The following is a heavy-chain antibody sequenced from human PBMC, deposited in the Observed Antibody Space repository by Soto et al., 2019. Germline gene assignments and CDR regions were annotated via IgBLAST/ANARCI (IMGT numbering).Heavy chain of an antibody. CDR2: IRSKADGGTT. D-gene: IGHD2-15*01. Sequence: EVQLVESGGGLVKPGESLRLSCAASGFTLTNGWMTWVRQAPGKALEWVGRIRSKADGGTTDYSAPVKGRFTISRDDSKDTLYLQMNSLKDVDTAVYYCATGRHIRGSDYWRRGTLVTVS. CDR3: ATGRHIRGSDY. J-gene: IGHJ4*02. CDR1: GFTLTNGW. V-gene: IGHV3-15*07.